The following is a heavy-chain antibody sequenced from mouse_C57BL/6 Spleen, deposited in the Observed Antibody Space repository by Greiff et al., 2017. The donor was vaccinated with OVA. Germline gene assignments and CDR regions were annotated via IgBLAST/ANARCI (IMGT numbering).Heavy chain of an antibody. Sequence: VQLQQSGAELVRPGASVTLSCKASGYTFTDYEMHWVKQTPVHGLEWIGAIDPETGGTAYNQKFKGKAILTADKSSSTAYMELRSLTSEGSAVYYCTRDRQLRLPFAYWGQGTLVTVSA. CDR2: IDPETGGT. J-gene: IGHJ3*01. D-gene: IGHD3-2*02. V-gene: IGHV1-15*01. CDR3: TRDRQLRLPFAY. CDR1: GYTFTDYE.